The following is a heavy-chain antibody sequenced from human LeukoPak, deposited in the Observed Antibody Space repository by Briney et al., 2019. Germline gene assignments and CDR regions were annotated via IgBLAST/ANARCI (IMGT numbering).Heavy chain of an antibody. D-gene: IGHD3-3*01. V-gene: IGHV4-34*01. CDR2: INHSGST. J-gene: IGHJ4*02. CDR1: GGSFSGYY. Sequence: SETLSLTCAVYGGSFSGYYWSWIRQPPGKGLEWIGEINHSGSTNYNPPLKSRVTISVDTSKNQFSLKLSSVTAADTAVYYCARGLGYDPFYFDYWGQGTLVTVSS. CDR3: ARGLGYDPFYFDY.